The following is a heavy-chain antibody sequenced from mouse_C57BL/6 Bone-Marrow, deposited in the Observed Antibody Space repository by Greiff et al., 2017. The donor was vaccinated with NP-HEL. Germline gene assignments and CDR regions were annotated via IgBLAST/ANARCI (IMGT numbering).Heavy chain of an antibody. V-gene: IGHV1-72*01. CDR3: ASSPGGSNWYFDV. CDR2: IDPNSGGT. CDR1: GYTFTSYW. D-gene: IGHD1-1*01. Sequence: QVQLQQPGAELVKPGASVKLSCKASGYTFTSYWMHWVKQRPGRGLEWIGRIDPNSGGTKYNEKLKSKATLTVDKPSSTAYMQLSSLTSEDSAVYDCASSPGGSNWYFDVWGTGTTVTVSS. J-gene: IGHJ1*03.